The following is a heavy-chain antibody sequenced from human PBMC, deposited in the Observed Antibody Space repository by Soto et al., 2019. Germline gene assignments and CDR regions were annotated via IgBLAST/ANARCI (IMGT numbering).Heavy chain of an antibody. CDR3: ARAKDIVVVPAAYPYYYYMDV. CDR1: GYTFTSYG. V-gene: IGHV1-18*01. J-gene: IGHJ6*03. CDR2: ISASNGNT. D-gene: IGHD2-2*01. Sequence: QVQLVQSGAEVKKPGASVKVSCKASGYTFTSYGISWVRQAPGQGLEWMGWISASNGNTNYAQKLQGRVTMTTDTSTSTAYMELRSLRSDDTAVYYCARAKDIVVVPAAYPYYYYMDVWGKGTTVTVSS.